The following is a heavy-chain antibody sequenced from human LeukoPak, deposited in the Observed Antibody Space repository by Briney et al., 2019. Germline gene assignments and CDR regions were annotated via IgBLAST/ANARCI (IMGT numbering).Heavy chain of an antibody. D-gene: IGHD1-26*01. Sequence: GGSLRLSCAASGFTFSSYAMHWVRQAPGKGLEWVAVISYDGSNKYYADSVKGRLTISRDNAKNSLYLQMNSLRVEDTAIYYCARMRELRVGGLGDYFFYGMDVWGQGTTVTVSS. V-gene: IGHV3-30*07. J-gene: IGHJ6*02. CDR2: ISYDGSNK. CDR3: ARMRELRVGGLGDYFFYGMDV. CDR1: GFTFSSYA.